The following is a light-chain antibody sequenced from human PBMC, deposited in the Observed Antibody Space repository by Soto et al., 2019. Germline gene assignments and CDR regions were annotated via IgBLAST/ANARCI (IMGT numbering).Light chain of an antibody. Sequence: QSVLTQPPSVSGAPGQRVTISCTGSRSNIGACNYVRWYQQLPGTAPKLLMYGNNNRPSGVPDRFSGSKSGTSASLAITGLQAEDEADYYCQSYDSSLSGSVFGGGTKVTVL. CDR2: GNN. CDR3: QSYDSSLSGSV. CDR1: RSNIGACNY. J-gene: IGLJ2*01. V-gene: IGLV1-40*01.